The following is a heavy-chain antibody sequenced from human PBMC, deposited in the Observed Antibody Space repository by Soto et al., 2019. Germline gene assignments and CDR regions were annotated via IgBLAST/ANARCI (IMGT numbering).Heavy chain of an antibody. CDR3: AKGAPITMIVVVITRGLDAFDI. J-gene: IGHJ3*02. Sequence: GGSLRRSCAASGFTFSSYAMSWVRQAPGKGLEWVSAISGSGGSTYYADSVKGRFTISRDNSKNTLYLQMNSLRAEDTAVYYCAKGAPITMIVVVITRGLDAFDIWGQGTMVTVSS. V-gene: IGHV3-23*01. CDR1: GFTFSSYA. D-gene: IGHD3-22*01. CDR2: ISGSGGST.